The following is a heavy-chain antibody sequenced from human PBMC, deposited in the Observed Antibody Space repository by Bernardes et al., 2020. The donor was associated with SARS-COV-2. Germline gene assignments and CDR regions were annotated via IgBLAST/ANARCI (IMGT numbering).Heavy chain of an antibody. CDR1: GGSIGTNNW. CDR2: IYHSGAT. CDR3: ARDASVSSRGYFDY. V-gene: IGHV4-4*02. Sequence: SETLSLTCAVSGGSIGTNNWWSWVRQPPGKGLEWIGDIYHSGATYYNPSLERRVTISVDMSKNLFSLTLTSVTAADTAVYYCARDASVSSRGYFDYWGRGILATVSS. D-gene: IGHD2-15*01. J-gene: IGHJ4*02.